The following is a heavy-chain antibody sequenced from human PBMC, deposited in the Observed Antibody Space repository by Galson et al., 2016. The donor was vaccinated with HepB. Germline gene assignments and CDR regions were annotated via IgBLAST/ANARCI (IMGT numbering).Heavy chain of an antibody. CDR3: ARDPGGGPTHGY. Sequence: SLRLSCAASGFTFHTYWMSWVRQAPGKGLEWVSLIYSIGTTHYADSVKGRFTMSRDSSKNTVYLQMNSLRGDDTAVYFCARDPGGGPTHGYWGQGTLVTVS. CDR2: IYSIGTT. V-gene: IGHV3-66*01. D-gene: IGHD3-16*01. CDR1: GFTFHTYW. J-gene: IGHJ4*02.